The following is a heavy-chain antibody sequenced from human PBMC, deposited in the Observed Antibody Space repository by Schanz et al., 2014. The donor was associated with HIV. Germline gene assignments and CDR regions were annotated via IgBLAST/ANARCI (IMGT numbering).Heavy chain of an antibody. CDR2: INPKSGDT. CDR1: AYTFTGYY. CDR3: ARIRTKGVTGTYD. D-gene: IGHD1-1*01. Sequence: QLQLVQSGAGVKKPGASVKVSCKASAYTFTGYYMHWVRQAPGQGLEWIGWINPKSGDTNYAQKFQGRVTMTRDTSLSVVYMELSRLRSDDTAVYYCARIRTKGVTGTYDWGQGTLVTVSS. V-gene: IGHV1-2*02. J-gene: IGHJ4*02.